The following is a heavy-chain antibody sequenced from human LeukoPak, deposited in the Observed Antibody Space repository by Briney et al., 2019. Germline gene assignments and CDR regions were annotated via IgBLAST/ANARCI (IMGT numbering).Heavy chain of an antibody. CDR3: AKRKRGYCYGYGIDY. V-gene: IGHV3-30*02. J-gene: IGHJ4*02. CDR1: GFTFSSYG. Sequence: GGSLRLSCAASGFTFSSYGMHWVRQAPGKGLEWVAFIRYDGSNKYYADSVKGRFTISRDNSKNTLYLQMNSLRAEDTAVYYCAKRKRGYCYGYGIDYWGQGTLVTVSS. CDR2: IRYDGSNK. D-gene: IGHD5-18*01.